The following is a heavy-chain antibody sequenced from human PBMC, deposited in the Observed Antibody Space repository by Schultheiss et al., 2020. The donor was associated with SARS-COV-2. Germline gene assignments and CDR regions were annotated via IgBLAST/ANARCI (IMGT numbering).Heavy chain of an antibody. V-gene: IGHV1-18*01. CDR2: ISAYNGNT. CDR3: ATDRARGGVRQLVPYYYYYGMDV. J-gene: IGHJ6*02. D-gene: IGHD6-13*01. Sequence: ASVKVSCKASGGTFSSYAISWVRQAPGQGLEWMGWISAYNGNTNYAQKLQGRVTMTEDTSTDTAYMELSSLRSEDTAVYYCATDRARGGVRQLVPYYYYYGMDVWGQGTTVTGSS. CDR1: GGTFSSYA.